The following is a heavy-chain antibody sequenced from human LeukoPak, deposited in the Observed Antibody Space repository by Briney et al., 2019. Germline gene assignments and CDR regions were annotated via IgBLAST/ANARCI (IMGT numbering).Heavy chain of an antibody. CDR3: ASLSTVTTGYGIDY. CDR1: GGSISTYY. CDR2: IYYSGST. Sequence: SETLSLTCIVSGGSISTYYWGWIRQPPGKGLEWIGSIYYSGSTYYNPSLKSRVTMSVDTSKNQFSLELNSVTAADTAVYYCASLSTVTTGYGIDYWGQGTLVTVSS. D-gene: IGHD4-17*01. V-gene: IGHV4-39*01. J-gene: IGHJ4*02.